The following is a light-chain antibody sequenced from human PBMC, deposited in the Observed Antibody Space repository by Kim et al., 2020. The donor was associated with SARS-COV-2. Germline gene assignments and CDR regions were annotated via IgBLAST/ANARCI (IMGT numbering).Light chain of an antibody. CDR2: GAP. V-gene: IGKV3-15*01. CDR3: QQYNNGPLT. Sequence: SVSPGESSPLPRRASECVSGNIPWPPQNPGQAPSLLIYGAPTRATDIPASFSGSGSETEFTLPISSLQSEDCAVYYCQQYNNGPLTCGQGTKLEI. J-gene: IGKJ1*01. CDR1: ECVSGN.